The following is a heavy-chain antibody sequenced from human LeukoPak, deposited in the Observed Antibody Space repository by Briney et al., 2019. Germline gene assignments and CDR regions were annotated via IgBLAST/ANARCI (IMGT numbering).Heavy chain of an antibody. J-gene: IGHJ4*02. CDR1: GYTFTGYY. D-gene: IGHD4-17*01. Sequence: ASVKVSCKASGYTFTGYYMHWVRQAPGRGLEWMGWINPNSGGTNYAQKFQGRVTMTREPSISTAYMELTRLRSDDTAVYYCARDNGDYWFDYWGQGTLVTVSS. CDR2: INPNSGGT. CDR3: ARDNGDYWFDY. V-gene: IGHV1-2*02.